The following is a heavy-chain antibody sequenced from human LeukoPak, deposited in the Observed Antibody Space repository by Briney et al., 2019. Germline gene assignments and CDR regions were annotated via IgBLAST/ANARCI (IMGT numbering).Heavy chain of an antibody. Sequence: SGPTLVKPTQPLTLTCTFSGFSLTTSEVGVGWIRQPPGKALEWLAFLYLGDVKRYSPSLRSRLTITKDPSKNQVVLTMTNMDPVDTATYYCAHRRPVSANNYFDSWGQGNLVTVSS. J-gene: IGHJ4*02. CDR3: AHRRPVSANNYFDS. D-gene: IGHD5/OR15-5a*01. V-gene: IGHV2-5*02. CDR1: GFSLTTSEVG. CDR2: LYLGDVK.